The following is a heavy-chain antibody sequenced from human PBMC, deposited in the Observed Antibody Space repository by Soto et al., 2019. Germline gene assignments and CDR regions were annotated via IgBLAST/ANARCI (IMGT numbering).Heavy chain of an antibody. CDR3: ATRGITLYHFDS. Sequence: QVQLQESGPGLVKPSQTLSLTCSVSGDSISRYGFYWSWIRQRPGKGLEWIGYISYSGNSYFNPSLRRRATISIDMSKNQFAPRWSSVTAADPAVDYCATRGITLYHFDSWGQGTLVTVAS. CDR2: ISYSGNS. CDR1: GDSISRYGFY. J-gene: IGHJ4*02. V-gene: IGHV4-31*03. D-gene: IGHD3-10*01.